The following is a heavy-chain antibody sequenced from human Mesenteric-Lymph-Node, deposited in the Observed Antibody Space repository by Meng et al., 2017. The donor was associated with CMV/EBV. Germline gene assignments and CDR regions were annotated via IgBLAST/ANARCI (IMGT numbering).Heavy chain of an antibody. D-gene: IGHD3-16*01. V-gene: IGHV1-2*02. CDR2: INPNNGAT. Sequence: ASVKVSCKASGYTFTGYYMHWVRQAPGQGLEWVGWINPNNGATNYAQNFQGGVTMTTDTSISTAYMELSGLRSDDTALYYCARPGGGLDYWGQGTLVTVSS. CDR1: GYTFTGYY. CDR3: ARPGGGLDY. J-gene: IGHJ4*02.